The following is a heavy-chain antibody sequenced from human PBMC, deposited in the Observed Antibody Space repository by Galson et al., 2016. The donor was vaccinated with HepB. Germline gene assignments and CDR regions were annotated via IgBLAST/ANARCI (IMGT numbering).Heavy chain of an antibody. CDR1: GFSLSPSGLG. J-gene: IGHJ4*02. V-gene: IGHV2-5*01. Sequence: PALVKPTQTLTLTCTFSGFSLSPSGLGVGWIRQPPGKALEWLAITYWNDDKRYSSSLRSRLTITKDTSKNQVVLTMTNMEPADTGTYYCAHNRDVGSGFFDSWGQGTLVTVSP. CDR3: AHNRDVGSGFFDS. D-gene: IGHD3-3*01. CDR2: TYWNDDK.